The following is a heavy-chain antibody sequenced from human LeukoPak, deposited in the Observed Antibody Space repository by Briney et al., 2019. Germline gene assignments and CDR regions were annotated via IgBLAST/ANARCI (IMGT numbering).Heavy chain of an antibody. CDR2: IGPNGAST. V-gene: IGHV3-64*05. CDR1: GFTFSSYA. J-gene: IGHJ4*02. CDR3: VKDLTGTWSFDY. D-gene: IGHD3-9*01. Sequence: GSLRLSCAASGFTFSSYAMSWVRQAPGKGLEYVSSIGPNGASTLYADSVKDRFTISRDNSRNALYVQLTSLRLEDTALYYCVKDLTGTWSFDYWGQGTLVTVSS.